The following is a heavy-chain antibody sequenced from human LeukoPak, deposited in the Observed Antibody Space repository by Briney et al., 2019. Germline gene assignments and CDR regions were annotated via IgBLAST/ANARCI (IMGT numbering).Heavy chain of an antibody. Sequence: GGSLRLSCAASGFTVSSNYMNWVRQAPGKGLEWVSVIYGGGNIYYSDSVKGRFTISRDNSKNTLYLQMNSLRAEDTAVYYCARGAGYNYPYYFDYWGQGTLVTVSS. J-gene: IGHJ4*02. CDR2: IYGGGNI. CDR1: GFTVSSNY. D-gene: IGHD5-24*01. V-gene: IGHV3-53*01. CDR3: ARGAGYNYPYYFDY.